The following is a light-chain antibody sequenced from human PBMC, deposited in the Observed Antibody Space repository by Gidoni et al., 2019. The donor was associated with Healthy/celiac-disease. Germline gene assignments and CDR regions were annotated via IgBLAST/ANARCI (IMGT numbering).Light chain of an antibody. CDR3: QQYGSSPPFT. V-gene: IGKV3-20*01. CDR2: GAS. J-gene: IGKJ3*01. Sequence: EIVLTQSPGTRSLSPGERATLSCRASQSVSSSYLAWYQQKPGQAPRLLIYGASSRATGIPDRFSGSGSGTDFTLPISRLEPEDFAVYYCQQYGSSPPFTFGPGTKVDIK. CDR1: QSVSSSY.